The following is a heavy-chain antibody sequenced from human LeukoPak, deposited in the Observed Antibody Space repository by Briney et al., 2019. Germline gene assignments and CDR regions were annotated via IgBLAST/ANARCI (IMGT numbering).Heavy chain of an antibody. D-gene: IGHD3-22*01. J-gene: IGHJ4*02. CDR1: GFTFSSYA. V-gene: IGHV3-21*01. CDR2: ISSSSSYI. Sequence: PGGSLRLSCAASGFTFSSYAMHWVRQAPGKGLEWDSSISSSSSYIYYADSVKGRFTISRDNAKNSLYLQMNSLRAEDTAVYYCARDYYDSSGYYYDADYWGQGTLVTVSS. CDR3: ARDYYDSSGYYYDADY.